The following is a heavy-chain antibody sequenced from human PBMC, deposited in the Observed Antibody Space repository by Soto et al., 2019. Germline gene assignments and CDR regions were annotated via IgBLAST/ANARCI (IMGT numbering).Heavy chain of an antibody. CDR1: GGTFSSYA. CDR2: IIPIFGTA. Sequence: QVQLVQPGAEVKKPGSSVKVSCKASGGTFSSYAISWVRQAPGQGLEWMGGIIPIFGTANYAQKFQGRVTITADESTSTAYMELSSLRSEDTAVYYCARAYDSSGYGIPGSFDPWGQGTLVTVSS. V-gene: IGHV1-69*01. CDR3: ARAYDSSGYGIPGSFDP. D-gene: IGHD3-22*01. J-gene: IGHJ5*02.